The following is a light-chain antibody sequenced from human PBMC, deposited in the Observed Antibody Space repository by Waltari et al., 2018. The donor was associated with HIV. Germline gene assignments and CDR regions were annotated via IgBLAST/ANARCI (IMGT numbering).Light chain of an antibody. J-gene: IGLJ1*01. CDR2: EGS. V-gene: IGLV2-23*01. CDR3: CSYTGSSTRRPYV. CDR1: SSDDGSYNL. Sequence: QSALTQPASVSGSPGQSITIPCTGTSSDDGSYNLVSWYQQHPGKAPKVMIYEGSKRPSGVSNRFSGSKSGNTASLTISGLQAEDEADYYCCSYTGSSTRRPYVFGTGTKVTVL.